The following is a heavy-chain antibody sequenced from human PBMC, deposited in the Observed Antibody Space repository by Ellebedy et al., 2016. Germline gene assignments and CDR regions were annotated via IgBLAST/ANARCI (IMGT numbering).Heavy chain of an antibody. CDR3: ARDSCSSISCFPPYYYYGMDV. J-gene: IGHJ6*02. CDR1: GFTFSSYS. CDR2: ISSSSSYI. V-gene: IGHV3-21*01. Sequence: GESLKISCAASGFTFSSYSMNWVRQAPGKGLEWVSSISSSSSYIYYADSVKGRFTMSRDNAKNSLYLQMKSLRAEDTAVYYCARDSCSSISCFPPYYYYGMDVWGQGTTVTVSS. D-gene: IGHD2-2*01.